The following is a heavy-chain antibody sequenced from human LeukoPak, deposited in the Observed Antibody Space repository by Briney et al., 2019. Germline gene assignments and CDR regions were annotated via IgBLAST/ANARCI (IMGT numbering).Heavy chain of an antibody. Sequence: GGSLRLSCAASGFTFSSYGMHWVRQAPGKGLEWVAFIRYDGSNKYYADSVKGRFTISRDNSKNTLYLQMNSLRAEGTAVYYCAKDWGIGYSSSWYQSFDYWGQGTLVTVSS. D-gene: IGHD6-13*01. V-gene: IGHV3-30*02. CDR3: AKDWGIGYSSSWYQSFDY. CDR2: IRYDGSNK. J-gene: IGHJ4*02. CDR1: GFTFSSYG.